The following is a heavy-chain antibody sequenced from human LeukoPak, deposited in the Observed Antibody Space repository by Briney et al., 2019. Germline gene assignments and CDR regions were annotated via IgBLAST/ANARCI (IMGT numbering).Heavy chain of an antibody. CDR1: GGTFSSYA. CDR2: IIPIFGTA. Sequence: AASVKVSCKASGGTFSSYAISWVRQAPGQGLEWMGGIIPIFGTANYAQKFQGRVTITTDESTSTAYMKLSSLRSEDTAVYYCARVLPGCSSTSCYTATAPYNWFDPWGQGTLVTVSS. J-gene: IGHJ5*02. V-gene: IGHV1-69*05. D-gene: IGHD2-2*02. CDR3: ARVLPGCSSTSCYTATAPYNWFDP.